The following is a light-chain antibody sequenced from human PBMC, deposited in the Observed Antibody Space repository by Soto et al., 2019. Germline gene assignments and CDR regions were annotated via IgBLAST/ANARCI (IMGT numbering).Light chain of an antibody. CDR1: QSVSSN. Sequence: EIVMTQSPATLSVSPGERATLSCRASQSVSSNLAWYQQKPGQAPRLLIYGASTRATGVPASFSGSGSGTEFTLTISSLQSEDFATYYCQHYNSYFPWMFGQGTKVDIK. CDR3: QHYNSYFPWM. CDR2: GAS. V-gene: IGKV3-15*01. J-gene: IGKJ1*01.